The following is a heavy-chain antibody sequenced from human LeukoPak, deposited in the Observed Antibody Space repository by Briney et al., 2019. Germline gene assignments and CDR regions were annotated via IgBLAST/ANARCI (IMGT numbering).Heavy chain of an antibody. Sequence: GGSLRLSCAASGFTFSSYSMNWVRQAPGKGLEWVSSISSSSSYIYYADSVKGRFTISRDNAKNSLYLQMNSLRAEDTAVYYCARAKGIAAAGMDLWYYYGMDVWGQGTTVTVSS. D-gene: IGHD6-13*01. V-gene: IGHV3-21*01. CDR3: ARAKGIAAAGMDLWYYYGMDV. CDR2: ISSSSSYI. J-gene: IGHJ6*02. CDR1: GFTFSSYS.